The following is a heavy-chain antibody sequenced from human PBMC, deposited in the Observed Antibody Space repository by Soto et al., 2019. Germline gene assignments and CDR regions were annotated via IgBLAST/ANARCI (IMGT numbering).Heavy chain of an antibody. V-gene: IGHV3-74*01. CDR3: ARGDCDYYDGNGYLGRH. Sequence: EVQLVESGGGIVQPGGSLRLSCAASGFTFSSYWMHWVRQAPGKGLVWVSRINSDGSRTSYADSAKGRFTISRDNAKNTVYLQMNSLRAEDTAVYYCARGDCDYYDGNGYLGRHWGQGPLVTVSS. J-gene: IGHJ4*02. CDR2: INSDGSRT. CDR1: GFTFSSYW. D-gene: IGHD3-22*01.